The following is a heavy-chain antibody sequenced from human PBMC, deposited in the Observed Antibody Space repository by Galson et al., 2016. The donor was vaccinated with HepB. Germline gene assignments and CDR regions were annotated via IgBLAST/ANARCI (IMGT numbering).Heavy chain of an antibody. V-gene: IGHV3-23*01. J-gene: IGHJ5*02. CDR3: AKAVHGGSPRPHS. Sequence: SLRLSCAASGFTFSNYAMIWVRQPPGKGLEWVSIIHCSGDIPLYAGSVKGRFTISRDNSKNTLYMQMNSLRVEDTAVYYCAKAVHGGSPRPHSWGQGILVTVSS. CDR1: GFTFSNYA. D-gene: IGHD1-26*01. CDR2: IHCSGDIP.